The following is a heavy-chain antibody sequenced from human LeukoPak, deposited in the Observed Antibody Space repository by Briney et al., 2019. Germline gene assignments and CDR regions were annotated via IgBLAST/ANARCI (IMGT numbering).Heavy chain of an antibody. V-gene: IGHV4-34*01. J-gene: IGHJ4*02. D-gene: IGHD3-16*01. Sequence: SETLSLTCAVYGGSFSGYYWSWIRQPPGKGLERIGEINHSGSTNYNPSLKSRVTISVDTSKNQFSLKLSSVTAADTAVYYCARMQYDYVRGSYTPGGSEYFDYWGQGTLVTVSS. CDR1: GGSFSGYY. CDR2: INHSGST. CDR3: ARMQYDYVRGSYTPGGSEYFDY.